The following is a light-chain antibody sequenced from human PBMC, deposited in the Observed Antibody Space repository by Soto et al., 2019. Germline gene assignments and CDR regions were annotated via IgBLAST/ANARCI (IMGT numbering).Light chain of an antibody. CDR2: DVS. CDR1: SSDVGGYNY. V-gene: IGLV2-11*01. Sequence: QSALTQPRSVSGSPGQSVTISCTGTSSDVGGYNYVSWYQQHPGKAPKLMFYDVSERPSGVPDRFSGSKSGNTASLTISGLQAEDEADYYCCSYAGSYTWVFGGGTKVTVL. J-gene: IGLJ3*02. CDR3: CSYAGSYTWV.